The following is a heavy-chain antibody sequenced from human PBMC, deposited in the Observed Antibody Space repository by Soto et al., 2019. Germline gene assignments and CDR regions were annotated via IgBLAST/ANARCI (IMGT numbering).Heavy chain of an antibody. J-gene: IGHJ6*02. CDR1: GYSFTDYH. D-gene: IGHD2-8*01. CDR2: IIPKSGGT. CDR3: ARGDSTDCSNGVCSFFYNHDMDV. Sequence: ASARAFCKTSGYSFTDYHIHWVRQVPVQGLEWLGRIIPKSGGTSTAQKFQGWVTMTTDTSISTASMELTRLTYDDTAIYYCARGDSTDCSNGVCSFFYNHDMDVWG. V-gene: IGHV1-2*04.